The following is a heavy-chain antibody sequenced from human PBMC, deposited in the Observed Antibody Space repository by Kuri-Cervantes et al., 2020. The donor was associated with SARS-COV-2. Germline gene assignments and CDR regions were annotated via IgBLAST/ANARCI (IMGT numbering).Heavy chain of an antibody. Sequence: SETLSLTCTVSGCSISSDYCSWIRQPPRKGLEWIGYIYYSGSSTYNPSLKSRVAISVDTSKNQFFLKLSSVIAAVNAVYYCARDLTGGDVDFDIWGQGTMVTVSS. CDR3: ARDLTGGDVDFDI. V-gene: IGHV4-59*12. J-gene: IGHJ3*02. CDR2: IYYSGSS. CDR1: GCSISSDY. D-gene: IGHD7-27*01.